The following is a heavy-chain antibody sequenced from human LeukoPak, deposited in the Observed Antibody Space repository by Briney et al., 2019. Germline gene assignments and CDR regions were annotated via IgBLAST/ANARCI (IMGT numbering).Heavy chain of an antibody. V-gene: IGHV3-9*03. D-gene: IGHD3-10*01. J-gene: IGHJ3*02. CDR2: ISWNSGSI. CDR3: AREDMVRGVIRAFDI. CDR1: GFTFDDYA. Sequence: GRSLRLSCAASGFTFDDYAMHWVRQAPGKGLEWVSGISWNSGSIGYADSVKGRFTISRDNAKNSLYLQMNSLRAEDMALYYCAREDMVRGVIRAFDIWGQGTMVTVSS.